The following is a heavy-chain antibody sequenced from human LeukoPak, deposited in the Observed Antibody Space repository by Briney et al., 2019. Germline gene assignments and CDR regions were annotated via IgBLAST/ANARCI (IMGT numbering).Heavy chain of an antibody. V-gene: IGHV3-30-3*01. D-gene: IGHD3-22*01. CDR1: GFTFSSYA. Sequence: GRSLRLSCAASGFTFSSYAMHWVRQAPGKGLEWVAVISYDGSNKYYADSVKGRFTISRDNSKNTLYLQMNSLRAEDTAVYYCAKDRWAKYYYDSSGYSLFDYWGQGTLVTVSS. CDR2: ISYDGSNK. CDR3: AKDRWAKYYYDSSGYSLFDY. J-gene: IGHJ4*02.